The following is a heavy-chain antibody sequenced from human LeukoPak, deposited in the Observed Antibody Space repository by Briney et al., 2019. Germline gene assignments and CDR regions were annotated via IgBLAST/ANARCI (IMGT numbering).Heavy chain of an antibody. CDR2: ISSSGSVI. J-gene: IGHJ3*01. D-gene: IGHD3-3*01. CDR1: GFTFSSHS. V-gene: IGHV3-48*02. Sequence: GVSLRLSCAASGFTFSSHSMNWVRQAPGKGLEWVSYISSSGSVIYYADSVKGRFTISRDNAKNSLCLQMNSLRDEDTAVYYCARRDGGNAFDFWGQGTMVTVSS. CDR3: ARRDGGNAFDF.